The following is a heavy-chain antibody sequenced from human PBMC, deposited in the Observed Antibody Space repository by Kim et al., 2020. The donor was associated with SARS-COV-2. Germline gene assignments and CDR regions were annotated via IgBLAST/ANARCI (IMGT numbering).Heavy chain of an antibody. CDR3: ARESPLGYQLLGNWYFDL. V-gene: IGHV4-4*07. Sequence: SETLSLTCTVSGGSISSYYWSWIRQPAGKGLEWIGRIYTSGSTNYNPSLKSRVTMSVDTSKNQFSLKLSSVTAADTAVYYCARESPLGYQLLGNWYFDLCGRGTLVTVSS. CDR2: IYTSGST. CDR1: GGSISSYY. D-gene: IGHD2-2*01. J-gene: IGHJ2*01.